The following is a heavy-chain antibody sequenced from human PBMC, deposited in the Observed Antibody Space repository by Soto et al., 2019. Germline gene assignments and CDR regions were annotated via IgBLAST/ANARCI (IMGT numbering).Heavy chain of an antibody. D-gene: IGHD3-16*02. Sequence: ASVKVSCKASGYTFTSYGISWLRQAPGQALEWMGGISAYNGNTNYAQKLQGRVTMTTDTSTSTAYMELRSLRSDDTAVYYCARRAPKFGGVIVNWGQGTLVTVSS. V-gene: IGHV1-18*04. J-gene: IGHJ4*02. CDR2: ISAYNGNT. CDR1: GYTFTSYG. CDR3: ARRAPKFGGVIVN.